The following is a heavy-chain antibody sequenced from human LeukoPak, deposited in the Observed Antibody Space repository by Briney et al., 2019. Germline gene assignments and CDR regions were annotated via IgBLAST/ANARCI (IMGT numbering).Heavy chain of an antibody. CDR3: ARRGSSGYYYDY. D-gene: IGHD3-22*01. Sequence: SETLSLTCTVSGGSISSYYWSWIRQPPGKGLEWIGYIYYSGSTNYNPSLKSRVTISVDTSKNQFSLKLSSVTAADTAVYYCARRGSSGYYYDYWGQGTLDTVPS. J-gene: IGHJ4*02. CDR2: IYYSGST. V-gene: IGHV4-59*01. CDR1: GGSISSYY.